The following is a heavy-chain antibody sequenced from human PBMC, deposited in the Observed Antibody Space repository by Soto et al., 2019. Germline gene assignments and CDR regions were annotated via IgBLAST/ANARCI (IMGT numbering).Heavy chain of an antibody. V-gene: IGHV3-23*01. CDR3: ARGRSGLSIVSGVDY. J-gene: IGHJ4*02. Sequence: PGGFLRLSCAASGFTFSNYAMSWVRQAPGKGLEWVSSISGNGGTTYYADSVKGRFTFSRDNSENTLYLQMHSLRVEDTAMYYCARGRSGLSIVSGVDYWGQGTLVTVSS. CDR1: GFTFSNYA. D-gene: IGHD1-26*01. CDR2: ISGNGGTT.